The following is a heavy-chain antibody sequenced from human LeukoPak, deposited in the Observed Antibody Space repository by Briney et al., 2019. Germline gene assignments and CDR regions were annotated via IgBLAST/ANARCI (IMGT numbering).Heavy chain of an antibody. Sequence: ASVKVSCKASGYTFSSYGIAWVRQAPGQGLEWMGWISGYSGNTNYAQKLQGRVSMTTDTSTTTAYMELRSLTSDDTALYYCARSSLGTITAGPFDYWGQGTLVTVSS. CDR1: GYTFSSYG. J-gene: IGHJ4*02. CDR2: ISGYSGNT. V-gene: IGHV1-18*01. CDR3: ARSSLGTITAGPFDY. D-gene: IGHD5-12*01.